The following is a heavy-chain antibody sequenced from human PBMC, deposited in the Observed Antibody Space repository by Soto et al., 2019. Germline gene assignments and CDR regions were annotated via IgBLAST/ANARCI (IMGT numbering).Heavy chain of an antibody. CDR3: ARDGSHVVPAATGAFDI. V-gene: IGHV3-33*01. CDR2: IWYDGSNK. D-gene: IGHD2-2*01. Sequence: GGSLRLSCAASGFTFSSYGMHWVRQAPGKGLEWVAVIWYDGSNKYYADSVKGRFTISRDNSKNTLYLQMNSLRAEDTAVYYCARDGSHVVPAATGAFDIWGQGTMVTVSS. J-gene: IGHJ3*02. CDR1: GFTFSSYG.